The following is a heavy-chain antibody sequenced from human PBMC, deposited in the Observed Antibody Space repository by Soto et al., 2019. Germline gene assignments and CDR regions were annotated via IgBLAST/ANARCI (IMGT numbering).Heavy chain of an antibody. CDR1: GYPYISFS. CDR2: INVGNGNT. J-gene: IGHJ5*02. Sequence: ASVKVSCKASGYPYISFSMHWVRQAPGQRLEWMGWINVGNGNTKYSQNFQGRVTINQDTSASTAYMELSSLTSEDTAVYYCAREKWGSGSRWLDPWGQGTLVTV. D-gene: IGHD6-19*01. CDR3: AREKWGSGSRWLDP. V-gene: IGHV1-3*01.